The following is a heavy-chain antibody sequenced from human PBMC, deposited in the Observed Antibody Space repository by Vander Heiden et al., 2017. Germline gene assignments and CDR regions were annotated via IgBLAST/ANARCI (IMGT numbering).Heavy chain of an antibody. CDR2: IYYSGRT. Sequence: QLQLQQSGPRLVKPSATLSLTCTVSARSLSGSSYYWGWIRQPPGKGLEWIVSIYYSGRTYYNPSLKSRVTISVDTSKNQFSLKLSSVTAADTAVYYCARHGSSGADWYFDLWGRGTLVTVSS. D-gene: IGHD6-19*01. CDR3: ARHGSSGADWYFDL. V-gene: IGHV4-39*01. J-gene: IGHJ2*01. CDR1: ARSLSGSSYY.